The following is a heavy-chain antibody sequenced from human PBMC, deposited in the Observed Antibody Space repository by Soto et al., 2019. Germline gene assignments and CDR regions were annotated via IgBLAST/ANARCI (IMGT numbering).Heavy chain of an antibody. J-gene: IGHJ6*02. V-gene: IGHV3-33*01. CDR2: IWYDGSNK. D-gene: IGHD2-21*02. CDR1: GFTFSRYG. CDR3: ARDGRYCGGDCYSYYYYYGMDV. Sequence: QVQLVESGGGVVQPGRSLRLSCAASGFTFSRYGMHWVRQAPGKGLEWVAVIWYDGSNKYYADSVKGRFTISRDNSKNTLYLQMNSLRAEDTAVYYCARDGRYCGGDCYSYYYYYGMDVWGQGTTVTVSS.